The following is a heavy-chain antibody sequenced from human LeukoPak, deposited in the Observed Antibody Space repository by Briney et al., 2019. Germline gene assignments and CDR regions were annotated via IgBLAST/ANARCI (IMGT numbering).Heavy chain of an antibody. J-gene: IGHJ1*01. CDR2: IRADGSNK. CDR1: GFTFSSYG. CDR3: AKDWGREGTVTRGYFQH. V-gene: IGHV3-30*02. D-gene: IGHD4-17*01. Sequence: PGGSLRLSCAASGFTFSSYGMHWVRQAPGQGLEWVAFIRADGSNKYYADYVKGRFTISRDNSKNTLYLQMNSLRAEDTAVYYCAKDWGREGTVTRGYFQHWGQGTLVTVSS.